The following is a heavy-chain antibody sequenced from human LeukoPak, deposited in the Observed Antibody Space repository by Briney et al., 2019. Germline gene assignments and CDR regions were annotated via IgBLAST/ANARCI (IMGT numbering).Heavy chain of an antibody. J-gene: IGHJ3*01. CDR1: GFNFDYA. V-gene: IGHV3-9*01. Sequence: SLRLSCAATGFNFDYAMHWVRQVPGKGLEWVAGISWNRGSIVYADSVKGRFNISRDNAKYSVHLQMNSLRTEDTALYYCAKASTIFGMPLRPDAYDLWGQGTLVTVS. CDR3: AKASTIFGMPLRPDAYDL. CDR2: ISWNRGSI. D-gene: IGHD3-3*01.